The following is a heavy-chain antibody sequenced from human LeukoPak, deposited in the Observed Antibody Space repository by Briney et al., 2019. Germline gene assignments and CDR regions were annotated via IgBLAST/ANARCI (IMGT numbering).Heavy chain of an antibody. CDR3: ARQSYDSKVGYFDY. Sequence: PSETLSLTCTVSGGSISYYYWTWIRQPPGKGLEWIGYIYTSGSTNYNPSLKSRVTISVDTSKNQFSLKLSSVTAADTAVYYCARQSYDSKVGYFDYWGQGTLVTVSS. D-gene: IGHD3-22*01. CDR2: IYTSGST. J-gene: IGHJ4*02. CDR1: GGSISYYY. V-gene: IGHV4-4*09.